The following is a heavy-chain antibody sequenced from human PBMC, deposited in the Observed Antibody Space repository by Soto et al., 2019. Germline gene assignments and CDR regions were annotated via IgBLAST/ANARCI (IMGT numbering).Heavy chain of an antibody. CDR3: ARGHYYDSSGYNFDY. J-gene: IGHJ4*02. CDR1: GGSISSGDYY. CDR2: IYYSGST. Sequence: QVQLQESGPGLVKPSQTLSLTCTVSGGSISSGDYYWSLIRQPPGKGLEGIGYIYYSGSTYYNPSLKSRVTISVDTSKNQFSLKLSSVTAADTAVYYCARGHYYDSSGYNFDYWGQGTLVTVSS. D-gene: IGHD3-22*01. V-gene: IGHV4-30-4*01.